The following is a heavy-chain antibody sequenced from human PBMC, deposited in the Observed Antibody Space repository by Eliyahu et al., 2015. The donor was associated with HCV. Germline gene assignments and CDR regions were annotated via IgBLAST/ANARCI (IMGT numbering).Heavy chain of an antibody. CDR1: GFTFSSYS. V-gene: IGHV3-21*01. CDR3: ARDGGYCTKGVCYLDY. D-gene: IGHD2-8*01. J-gene: IGHJ4*02. Sequence: EVQLVESGGGLVKPGGSLRLSCAASGFTFSSYSMNWVRQAPGKGLEWVSSISRSSDYIYYADSVKGRFTISRDNAKNSLYLQMNSLRAEDTAVYYCARDGGYCTKGVCYLDYWGQGTLVTVSS. CDR2: ISRSSDYI.